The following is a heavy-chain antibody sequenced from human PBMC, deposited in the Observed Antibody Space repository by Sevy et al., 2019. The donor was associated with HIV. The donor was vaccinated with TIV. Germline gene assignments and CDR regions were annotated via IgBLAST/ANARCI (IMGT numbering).Heavy chain of an antibody. D-gene: IGHD3-3*01. CDR1: GFIFSYYG. V-gene: IGHV3-30*18. Sequence: GGSLRLSCAASGFIFSYYGMHWVRQVPGKGLEWVAVISYDGSIKYYAKSVKGRFTVSRDNSKNTLHLQMNSLTTEDTAVYYCAKDFLEWLLEGRSVGVSWGQGTLVTVSS. J-gene: IGHJ4*02. CDR2: ISYDGSIK. CDR3: AKDFLEWLLEGRSVGVS.